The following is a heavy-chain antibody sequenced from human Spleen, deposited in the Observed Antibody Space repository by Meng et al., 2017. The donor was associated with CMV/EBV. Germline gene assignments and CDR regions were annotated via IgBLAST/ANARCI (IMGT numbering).Heavy chain of an antibody. J-gene: IGHJ4*02. D-gene: IGHD3-3*01. CDR1: GGSLSSYY. V-gene: IGHV4-59*01. CDR3: ASFPHSSVYDFWSGYYPTEDGADY. CDR2: IYYSGST. Sequence: SETLSLTCAVYGGSLSSYYWSWIRQPPGKGLEWIGYIYYSGSTNYNPSLKSRVTISVDTSKNQFSLKLSSVTAADTAVYYCASFPHSSVYDFWSGYYPTEDGADYWGQGTLVTVSS.